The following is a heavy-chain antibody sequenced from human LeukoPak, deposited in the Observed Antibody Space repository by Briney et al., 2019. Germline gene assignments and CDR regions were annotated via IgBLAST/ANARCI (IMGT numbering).Heavy chain of an antibody. D-gene: IGHD3-3*01. CDR3: ARLREIPVFGVVTKSTSYFDY. CDR2: IKQDRSEK. J-gene: IGHJ4*02. V-gene: IGHV3-7*01. Sequence: GGSLRLSCAASGFIFSNAWMNWVRQAPGKGLELVANIKQDRSEKYYVDSVKGRFTISRDNAKNSLYLQMNSLRAEDTAVYYCARLREIPVFGVVTKSTSYFDYWGQGTLVTVSS. CDR1: GFIFSNAW.